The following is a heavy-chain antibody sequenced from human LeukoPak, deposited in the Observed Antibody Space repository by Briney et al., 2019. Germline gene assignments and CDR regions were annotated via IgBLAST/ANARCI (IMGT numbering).Heavy chain of an antibody. CDR2: IWYDGSSK. V-gene: IGHV3-33*01. Sequence: GGSLRLSCAASGFTFSSYGMYWVRQAPGKGLEWVAVIWYDGSSKYYADSVKGRFTISRDNSKNTLYLQMNSLRAEDTAVYYCARSPMPSSSWGLTYYYYMDVWGKGTTVTVSS. D-gene: IGHD6-6*01. CDR3: ARSPMPSSSWGLTYYYYMDV. CDR1: GFTFSSYG. J-gene: IGHJ6*03.